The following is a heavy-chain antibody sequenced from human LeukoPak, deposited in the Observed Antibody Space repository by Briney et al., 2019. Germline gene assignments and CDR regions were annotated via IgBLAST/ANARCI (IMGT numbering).Heavy chain of an antibody. CDR1: GYTFTSYG. D-gene: IGHD3-10*01. CDR2: ISAYNGNT. Sequence: ASVKVSCTASGYTFTSYGISWVRQAPGQGLEWMGWISAYNGNTNYAQKLQGRVTMTTDTSTSTAYKELRSLRSDDTAVYYCARDNYYGSGKYFDYWGQGTLVTVSS. V-gene: IGHV1-18*04. J-gene: IGHJ4*02. CDR3: ARDNYYGSGKYFDY.